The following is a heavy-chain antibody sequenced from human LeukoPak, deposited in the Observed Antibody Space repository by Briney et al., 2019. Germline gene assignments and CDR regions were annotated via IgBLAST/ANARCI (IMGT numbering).Heavy chain of an antibody. CDR1: GGSISSSSYY. CDR2: ISYSGRT. CDR3: TRNNWFDP. J-gene: IGHJ5*02. V-gene: IGHV4-39*07. Sequence: SETLSLTCTVSGGSISSSSYYWGWIRQPPGKGLEWIGTISYSGRTYYNPSLKSRVTISVDTSKNQFSLKLSSVTAADTAVYYCTRNNWFDPWGQGTLVTVSS.